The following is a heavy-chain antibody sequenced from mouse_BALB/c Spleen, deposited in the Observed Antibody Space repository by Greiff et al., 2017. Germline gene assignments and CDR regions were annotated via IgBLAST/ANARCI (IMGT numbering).Heavy chain of an antibody. Sequence: EVQRVESGGGLVKPGGSLKLSCAASGFTFSDYYMYWVRQTPEKRLEWVATISDGGSYTYYPDSVKGRFTISRDNAKNNLYLQMSSLKSEDTAMYYCARARTGTGYFDYWGQGTTLTVSS. CDR2: ISDGGSYT. J-gene: IGHJ2*01. D-gene: IGHD4-1*01. CDR1: GFTFSDYY. V-gene: IGHV5-4*02. CDR3: ARARTGTGYFDY.